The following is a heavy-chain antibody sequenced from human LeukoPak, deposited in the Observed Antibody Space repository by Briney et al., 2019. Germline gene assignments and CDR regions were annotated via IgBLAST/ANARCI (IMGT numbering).Heavy chain of an antibody. CDR3: ARRVAAGDTCMGY. J-gene: IGHJ4*02. Sequence: ASVKVSCKASGFTLTNFDINWVRQATGQGLEWMGWMNSNTGNTGYAQEFQGRVTMTRDTSIGTAYMELSNLRSEDTAVYYCARRVAAGDTCMGYWGQGTLVTVSS. V-gene: IGHV1-8*01. D-gene: IGHD6-13*01. CDR2: MNSNTGNT. CDR1: GFTLTNFD.